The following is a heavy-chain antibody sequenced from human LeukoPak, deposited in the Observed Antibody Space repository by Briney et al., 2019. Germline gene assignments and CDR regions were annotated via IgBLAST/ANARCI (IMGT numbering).Heavy chain of an antibody. Sequence: KPSQTLSLTCTVSGGSITSGTYYWTWIRQPAGKVLEWVGYIKTSGTTDYNPSLKSRVAISVDTSKNQFSLKMSSVTAADTAVYYCARGGVTGTTNWFDPWGQGILVTVSS. V-gene: IGHV4-61*09. CDR3: ARGGVTGTTNWFDP. CDR1: GGSITSGTYY. D-gene: IGHD1-7*01. J-gene: IGHJ5*02. CDR2: IKTSGTT.